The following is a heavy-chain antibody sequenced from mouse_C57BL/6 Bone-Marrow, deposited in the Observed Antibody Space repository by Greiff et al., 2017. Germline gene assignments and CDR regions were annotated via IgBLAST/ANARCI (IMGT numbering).Heavy chain of an antibody. Sequence: EVQLQQSGAELVRPGASVKLSCTASGFNFKDDYMHWVKQRPEQGLEWIGGIYPENGDTEYASKFQGKATITADTSSNTAYLQLSSLTSEDTAVYYCTPITTVVATSYFDYWGQGTTLTVSS. CDR2: IYPENGDT. J-gene: IGHJ2*01. CDR3: TPITTVVATSYFDY. CDR1: GFNFKDDY. D-gene: IGHD1-1*01. V-gene: IGHV14-4*01.